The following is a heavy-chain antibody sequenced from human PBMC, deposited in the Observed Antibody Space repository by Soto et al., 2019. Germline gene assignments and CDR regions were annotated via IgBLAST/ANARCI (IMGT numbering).Heavy chain of an antibody. J-gene: IGHJ6*02. V-gene: IGHV4-59*01. D-gene: IGHD4-4*01. CDR2: IYYSGST. Sequence: PSETLSLTCTVSGGSISSYYWSWIRQPPGKGLEWIGYIYYSGSTNYNPSLKSRVTISVDTSKNQFSLKLSSVTAADTAVYYCARAPLYSHYYYYGMDVWGQGTTVTVSS. CDR3: ARAPLYSHYYYYGMDV. CDR1: GGSISSYY.